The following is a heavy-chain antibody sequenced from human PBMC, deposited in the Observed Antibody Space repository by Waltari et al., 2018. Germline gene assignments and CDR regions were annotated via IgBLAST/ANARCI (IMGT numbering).Heavy chain of an antibody. CDR2: IYRSGST. J-gene: IGHJ3*02. CDR3: ARGRRAWAHYDAFDI. D-gene: IGHD1-26*01. Sequence: QVQLQESGPGLVKPSETLSLTCAVSGYSISSDDYWGWIRQPPGKGLEWIGTIYRSGSTYYNPSLKSRVTMSLDTSKNQFSLKLSSVTAADTALYYCARGRRAWAHYDAFDIWGQGTMVTVSS. CDR1: GYSISSDDY. V-gene: IGHV4-38-2*01.